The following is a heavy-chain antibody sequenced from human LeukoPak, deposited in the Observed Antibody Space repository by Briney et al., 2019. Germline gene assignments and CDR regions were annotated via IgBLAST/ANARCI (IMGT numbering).Heavy chain of an antibody. J-gene: IGHJ4*02. D-gene: IGHD6-19*01. CDR3: AKFKFGSSGWCDY. V-gene: IGHV3-23*01. CDR2: ISGSGGST. CDR1: GFTFSSYA. Sequence: PGGSLRLSCAAFGFTFSSYAISWVRQAPGKGLEWVSAISGSGGSTYYADSVKGRFTISRDNSKNTLYLQMNSLRAEDTAVYYCAKFKFGSSGWCDYWGQGTLVTVSS.